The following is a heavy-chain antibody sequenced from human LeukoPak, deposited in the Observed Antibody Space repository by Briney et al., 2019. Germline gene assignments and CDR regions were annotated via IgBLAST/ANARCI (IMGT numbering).Heavy chain of an antibody. V-gene: IGHV1-2*02. Sequence: EASVKVSCKASGYTFTGYYLHWVRQAPGQGLEWIGWINPNSGGTNYAQKFQGRVTMTRDTSISTAYMDLNRLRSDDTAVYYCARDRGDRSDYSDYFFDYWGQGTLVTVSS. CDR1: GYTFTGYY. CDR2: INPNSGGT. CDR3: ARDRGDRSDYSDYFFDY. D-gene: IGHD4-11*01. J-gene: IGHJ4*02.